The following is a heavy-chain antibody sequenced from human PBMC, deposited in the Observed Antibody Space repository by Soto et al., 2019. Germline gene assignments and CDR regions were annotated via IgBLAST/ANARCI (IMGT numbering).Heavy chain of an antibody. CDR2: ISSSSSYI. D-gene: IGHD3-22*01. V-gene: IGHV3-21*01. CDR3: ARDYYDSSGYYYDDY. CDR1: GFTFSSYS. J-gene: IGHJ4*02. Sequence: EVQLVESGGGLVKPGGSQRLSCAASGFTFSSYSMNWVRQAPGKGLEWVSSISSSSSYIYYADSVKGRFTISRDNAKNSLYLQMNSLRAEDTAVYYCARDYYDSSGYYYDDYWGQGTLVTVSS.